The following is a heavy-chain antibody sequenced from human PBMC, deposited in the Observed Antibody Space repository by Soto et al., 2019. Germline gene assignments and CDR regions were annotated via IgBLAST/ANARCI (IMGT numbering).Heavy chain of an antibody. J-gene: IGHJ4*02. CDR3: ARVARDFWSGYFFDF. CDR1: GFTFSDYY. CDR2: ISSSGSTI. Sequence: GGSLRLSCAASGFTFSDYYMSWIRQAPGKGLEWVSYISSSGSTIYSADSVKGRFTISRDNAKNSLYRQMNSLRAEDTAVDYGARVARDFWSGYFFDFWGQGTLVTVSS. D-gene: IGHD3-3*01. V-gene: IGHV3-11*01.